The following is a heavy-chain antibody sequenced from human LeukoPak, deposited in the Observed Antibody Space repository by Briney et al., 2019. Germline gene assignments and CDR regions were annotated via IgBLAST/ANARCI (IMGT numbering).Heavy chain of an antibody. CDR3: ARVRSSSWPLLSHWFDP. V-gene: IGHV4-39*07. CDR1: GGSLSSSSYY. D-gene: IGHD6-13*01. J-gene: IGHJ5*02. CDR2: IYYSGST. Sequence: SETLSLTCTVSGGSLSSSSYYWGWIRQPPGKGLEWIRSIYYSGSTYHNPSLKSRVTISVDTSKTQFSLKLCSVTAADTAVYYCARVRSSSWPLLSHWFDPWGQGTLVTVSS.